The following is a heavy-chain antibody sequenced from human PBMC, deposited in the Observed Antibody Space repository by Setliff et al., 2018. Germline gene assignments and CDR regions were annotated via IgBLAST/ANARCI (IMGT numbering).Heavy chain of an antibody. D-gene: IGHD5-12*01. CDR1: GGAIDNRYY. V-gene: IGHV4-39*01. Sequence: SETLSLTCAVSGGAIDNRYYWGWIRQPPGKGLDWIGNINYSGSSYYNPSLKSRVTISVDTSKKYFFLNLTSVTAADAAVYYCARHLSYSGETMDVWGKGTTVTVSS. J-gene: IGHJ6*03. CDR2: INYSGSS. CDR3: ARHLSYSGETMDV.